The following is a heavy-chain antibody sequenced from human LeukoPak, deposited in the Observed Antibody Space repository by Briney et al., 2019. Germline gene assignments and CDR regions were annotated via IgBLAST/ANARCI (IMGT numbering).Heavy chain of an antibody. J-gene: IGHJ4*02. CDR3: ARDSPFDY. V-gene: IGHV3-30*04. CDR2: ISYDGSNK. CDR1: GFTFSSYA. Sequence: PGRSLRLSCAASGFTFSSYAMHWVRQAPGKGLEWVAVISYDGSNKYYADSVKGRFTISSDNSKNTLYLQMNSLRAEDTAVYYCARDSPFDYWGQGTLVTVSS.